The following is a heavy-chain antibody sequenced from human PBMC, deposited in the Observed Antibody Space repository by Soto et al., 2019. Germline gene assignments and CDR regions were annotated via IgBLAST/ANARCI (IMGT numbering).Heavy chain of an antibody. CDR3: SKDRTSGYVAGYYFDY. Sequence: EVQLVESGGGLVQPGRSLRLSCAASGFTFDDYAMHWVRQAPGKGLEWVAGISWNSGSIGYADSVKGRFTISRANAKNSLYLQMNSLRAEDTALYYCSKDRTSGYVAGYYFDYWGQGTLVTVSS. J-gene: IGHJ4*02. D-gene: IGHD5-12*01. V-gene: IGHV3-9*01. CDR2: ISWNSGSI. CDR1: GFTFDDYA.